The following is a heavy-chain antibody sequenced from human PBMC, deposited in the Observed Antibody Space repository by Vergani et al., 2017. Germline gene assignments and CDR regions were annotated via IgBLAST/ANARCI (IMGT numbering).Heavy chain of an antibody. CDR1: GGTFSSYA. J-gene: IGHJ5*02. D-gene: IGHD2-21*02. CDR2: IIPILGIA. Sequence: QVQLVQSGAEVKKPGSSVKVSCKASGGTFSSYAISWVRQAPGQGLEWMGRIIPILGIANYAQKFQGRVTITEDKSTSTGYMELSSLRSEDTAVYYCAGDWGDSPSWFDPWGQGTLVAVSS. CDR3: AGDWGDSPSWFDP. V-gene: IGHV1-69*04.